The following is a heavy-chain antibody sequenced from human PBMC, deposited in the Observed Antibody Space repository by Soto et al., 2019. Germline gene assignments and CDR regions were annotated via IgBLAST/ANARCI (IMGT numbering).Heavy chain of an antibody. CDR3: ARLVGATYFDY. CDR1: GFTVSSNY. V-gene: IGHV3-53*01. D-gene: IGHD1-26*01. J-gene: IGHJ4*02. CDR2: IYSGGST. Sequence: EVQLVESGGGLVQPGGSLRLSCAASGFTVSSNYMNWVRQAPGKGLEWVSVIYSGGSTYYADSVKGRFTISRDNSKNTLYLQMNSLRAEDTAVYYCARLVGATYFDYWGQGTLVTVSS.